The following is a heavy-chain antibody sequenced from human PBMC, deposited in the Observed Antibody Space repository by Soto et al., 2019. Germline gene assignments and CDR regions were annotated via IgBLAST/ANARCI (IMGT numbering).Heavy chain of an antibody. J-gene: IGHJ2*01. D-gene: IGHD5-12*01. CDR3: ARGNHRWLQLWYFDL. CDR1: GGTFSNYP. V-gene: IGHV1-69*12. Sequence: QVQLVQSGAEVKKPGSSVKVSCKASGGTFSNYPISWVRQAPGQGLEWMGGIIPIFGTVNYAQTFQCRVTITADESTSTAYMELSSLRSEDTAVYYCARGNHRWLQLWYFDLWGRGTLVTVSS. CDR2: IIPIFGTV.